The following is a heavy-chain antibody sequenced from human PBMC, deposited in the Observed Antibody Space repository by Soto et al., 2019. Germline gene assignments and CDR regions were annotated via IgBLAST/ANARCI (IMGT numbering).Heavy chain of an antibody. V-gene: IGHV1-18*01. J-gene: IGHJ5*02. D-gene: IGHD6-13*01. CDR3: ARVLDSSSWFWFAP. CDR2: ISAYNGNT. CDR1: GYTFTSYG. Sequence: ASVKVSCKASGYTFTSYGISWVRQAPGQGLEWMGWISAYNGNTNYAQKLQGRVTMTTDTSTSTAYMELRSLRSDDTAVYYCARVLDSSSWFWFAPWGQGTLVIVSS.